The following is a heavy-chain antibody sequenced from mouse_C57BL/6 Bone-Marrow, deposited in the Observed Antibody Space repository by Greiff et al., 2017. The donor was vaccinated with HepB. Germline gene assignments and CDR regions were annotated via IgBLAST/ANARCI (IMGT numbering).Heavy chain of an antibody. J-gene: IGHJ1*03. V-gene: IGHV5-17*01. CDR2: ISSGSSTT. Sequence: EVHLVESGAGLVKPGASLKLSCAASGFTFSDYGMHWVRQAPEKGLEWVAYISSGSSTTYYADTVKGRFTISRDNAKNTLFLQMTSLRSEDTAMYYCARLEDLYWYFDVWGTGTTVTVSS. CDR1: GFTFSDYG. CDR3: ARLEDLYWYFDV.